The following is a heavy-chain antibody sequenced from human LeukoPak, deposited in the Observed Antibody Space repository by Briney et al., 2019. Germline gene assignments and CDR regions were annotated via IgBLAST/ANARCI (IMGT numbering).Heavy chain of an antibody. CDR1: GGSFSGYY. Sequence: PSETLSLTCAVYGGSFSGYYWSWIRQSPGKGLEWIGEINHSGSTNYNPSLKSRVTISLDTSKNQFSLKLSSVTAEDTAVYYCARDWGGGSCYWGQGTLVTVSS. J-gene: IGHJ4*02. CDR3: ARDWGGGSCY. V-gene: IGHV4-34*01. CDR2: INHSGST. D-gene: IGHD1-26*01.